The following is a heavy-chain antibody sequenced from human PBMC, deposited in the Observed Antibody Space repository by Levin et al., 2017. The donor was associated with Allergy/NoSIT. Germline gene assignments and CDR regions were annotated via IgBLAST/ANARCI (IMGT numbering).Heavy chain of an antibody. CDR2: IRYTGST. Sequence: HSQTLSLTCSVSGGSIRSDDHYWSWVRQSPGKGLEWIGYIRYTGSTYYSPSLKRRIKISLDTSMSQFSLKMYSVTAADTAVYFCARAGWSFGFDVWGQGTTVTVSS. CDR3: ARAGWSFGFDV. D-gene: IGHD2-15*01. CDR1: GGSIRSDDHY. V-gene: IGHV4-30-4*01. J-gene: IGHJ6*02.